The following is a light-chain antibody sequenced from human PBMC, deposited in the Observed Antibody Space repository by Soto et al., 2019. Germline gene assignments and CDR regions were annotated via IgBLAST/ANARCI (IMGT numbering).Light chain of an antibody. Sequence: DIQMTQSPSSLSASVGDRVTITCRASQSISSYLNWYQQKPGKAPKLLIYTASSLQSGVPSRFSGSGSGTDFTLTVSSLQPEDFASYYYQHSYSAPWTFGQGSKVEIK. CDR3: QHSYSAPWT. CDR1: QSISSY. V-gene: IGKV1-39*01. CDR2: TAS. J-gene: IGKJ1*01.